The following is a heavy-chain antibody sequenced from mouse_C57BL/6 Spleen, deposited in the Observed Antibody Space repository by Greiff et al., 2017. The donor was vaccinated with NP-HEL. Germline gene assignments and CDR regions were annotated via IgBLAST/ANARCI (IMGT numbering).Heavy chain of an antibody. D-gene: IGHD1-1*01. CDR3: ARSGFYYGSSYYFDY. J-gene: IGHJ2*01. CDR2: INPGSGGT. Sequence: QVQLKQSGAELVRPGTSVKVSCKASGYAFTNYLIEWVKQRPGQGLEWIGVINPGSGGTKYNEKFKGKATLTADKSSSTAYMQLSSLTSEDSAVYFCARSGFYYGSSYYFDYWGQGTTLTVSS. V-gene: IGHV1-54*01. CDR1: GYAFTNYL.